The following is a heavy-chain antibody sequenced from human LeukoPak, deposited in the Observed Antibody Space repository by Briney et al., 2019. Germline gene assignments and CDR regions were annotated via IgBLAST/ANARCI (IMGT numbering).Heavy chain of an antibody. J-gene: IGHJ4*02. CDR3: AKRSGYTTGWSFDF. D-gene: IGHD6-19*01. CDR2: ISGSGDNT. CDR1: GFSFSSYA. Sequence: GGSLRLSCAASGFSFSSYAMSWVRQAPGKGLEWVSSISGSGDNTYYAESVKGRFTISRDNSKNTLFLQMNSLRAEDTAVFHCAKRSGYTTGWSFDFWGQGTLVTVSS. V-gene: IGHV3-23*01.